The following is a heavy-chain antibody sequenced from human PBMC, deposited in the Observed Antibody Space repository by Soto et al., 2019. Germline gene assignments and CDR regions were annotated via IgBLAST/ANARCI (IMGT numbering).Heavy chain of an antibody. D-gene: IGHD3-16*01. CDR3: AREGGESSDGLCYFDS. CDR1: GGSTSSDNY. CDR2: IYYSGNT. V-gene: IGHV4-30-4*01. Sequence: SETLSLTCTVSGGSTSSDNYWSWIRQPPGKGLEWIGHIYYSGNTDYNPSLKSRLAISIDTSKNQFSLKLSSVTAADTAVYFCAREGGESSDGLCYFDSWGQGTLVTVSS. J-gene: IGHJ4*02.